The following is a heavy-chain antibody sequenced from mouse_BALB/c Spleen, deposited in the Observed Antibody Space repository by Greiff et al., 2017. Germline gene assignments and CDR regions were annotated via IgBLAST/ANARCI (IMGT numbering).Heavy chain of an antibody. CDR1: GFSLTGYG. D-gene: IGHD1-1*01. V-gene: IGHV2-6-7*01. J-gene: IGHJ1*01. CDR3: ASYYYGSSPYWYFDV. Sequence: VMLVESGPGLVAPSQSLSITCTVSGFSLTGYGVNWVRQPPGKGLEWLGMIWGDGSTDYNSALKSRLSISKDNSKSQVFLKMNSLQTDDTARYYCASYYYGSSPYWYFDVWGAGTTVTVSS. CDR2: IWGDGST.